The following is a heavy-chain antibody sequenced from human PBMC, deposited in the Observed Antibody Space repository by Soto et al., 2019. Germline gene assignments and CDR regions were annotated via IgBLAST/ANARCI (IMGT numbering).Heavy chain of an antibody. Sequence: SETLSLTCSVSGGSISGYYWSWIRQPPGKGLEWIGYMYYSGSTNYNPSLESRVTISVDTSKSQFSLKLNSVTTADTAVYFCARVSLFDISAYVFDYWGQGTLVTVSS. CDR3: ARVSLFDISAYVFDY. V-gene: IGHV4-59*01. CDR1: GGSISGYY. CDR2: MYYSGST. J-gene: IGHJ4*02. D-gene: IGHD3-22*01.